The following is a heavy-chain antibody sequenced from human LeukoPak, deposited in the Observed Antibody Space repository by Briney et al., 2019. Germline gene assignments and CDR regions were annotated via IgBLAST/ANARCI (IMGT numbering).Heavy chain of an antibody. V-gene: IGHV1-2*06. Sequence: ASVKVSCKASGYTFTGYYMHWVRQAPGQGLEWMARINPNSGGANYAQKFQGRVTMTRDTSISTVYMELSRLRSDDTAVYYCTRGGPEGSGYSYGSHDYWGQGTLVTVSS. CDR3: TRGGPEGSGYSYGSHDY. J-gene: IGHJ4*02. D-gene: IGHD5-18*01. CDR1: GYTFTGYY. CDR2: INPNSGGA.